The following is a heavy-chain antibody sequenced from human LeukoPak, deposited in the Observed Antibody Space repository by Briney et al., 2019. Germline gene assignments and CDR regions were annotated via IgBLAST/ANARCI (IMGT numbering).Heavy chain of an antibody. V-gene: IGHV3-30*02. CDR2: IRYDGSNK. CDR1: GFTFSSYG. J-gene: IGHJ6*03. Sequence: SGGSLRLSCAASGFTFSSYGMHWVRQAPGKGLEWVAYIRYDGSNKYYADSVKGRFTISRDNSKNTLYLQMNSLRAEDTAVYYCAKDGGGYYPSYYYYMGVWGKGTTVTISS. CDR3: AKDGGGYYPSYYYYMGV. D-gene: IGHD3-22*01.